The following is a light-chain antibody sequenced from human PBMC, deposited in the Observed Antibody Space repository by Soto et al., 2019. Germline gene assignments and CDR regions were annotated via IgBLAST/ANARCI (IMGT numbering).Light chain of an antibody. CDR1: QSISSW. V-gene: IGKV1-5*01. J-gene: IGKJ1*01. CDR2: DAS. Sequence: DIQMTQSPSTLSGSVGDRVTITCRASQSISSWLAWYQHKPGKAPKVLIYDASSLESGVPSRFSGSGSGTHFILTISSLQPDDFATYYCQYYAGVWTFGQGTKVDIK. CDR3: QYYAGVWT.